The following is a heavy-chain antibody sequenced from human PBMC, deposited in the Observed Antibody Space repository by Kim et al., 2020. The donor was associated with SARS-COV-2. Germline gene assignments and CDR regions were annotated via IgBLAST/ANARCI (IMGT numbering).Heavy chain of an antibody. J-gene: IGHJ6*02. V-gene: IGHV3-49*02. Sequence: SVKGRFTISRDDSKSSAYLQMNSLKTEDTAVYYCTRGRYDSSGYYYGMDVWGQRTTVTVSS. D-gene: IGHD3-22*01. CDR3: TRGRYDSSGYYYGMDV.